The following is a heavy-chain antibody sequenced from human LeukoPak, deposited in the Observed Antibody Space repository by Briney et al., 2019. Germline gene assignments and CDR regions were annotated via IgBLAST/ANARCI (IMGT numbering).Heavy chain of an antibody. J-gene: IGHJ3*02. CDR3: AKDRPENLAAAGPYDAFDI. V-gene: IGHV3-23*01. Sequence: PGGSLRLSCAASGFTFSSYAMSWVRQAPGKGLEWVSAISGSGGSTYYADSVKGRFTISRDNSKNTLYLQMNSLGAEDTAVYYCAKDRPENLAAAGPYDAFDIWGQGTMVTVSS. CDR1: GFTFSSYA. CDR2: ISGSGGST. D-gene: IGHD6-13*01.